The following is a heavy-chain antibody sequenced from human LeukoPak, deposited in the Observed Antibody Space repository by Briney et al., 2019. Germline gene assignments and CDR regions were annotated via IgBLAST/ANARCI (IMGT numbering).Heavy chain of an antibody. V-gene: IGHV4-39*01. Sequence: SETLSLTCTVSGGSISSSSYYWGWIRQPPGKGLEWIGSIYYSGSTYYNPSLKSRVTISVDTSKNQFSLKLSSVTAADTAVYYCARHLGVTRRPDSSGYYYVPDAFGIWGQGTMVTVSS. CDR2: IYYSGST. J-gene: IGHJ3*02. D-gene: IGHD3-22*01. CDR3: ARHLGVTRRPDSSGYYYVPDAFGI. CDR1: GGSISSSSYY.